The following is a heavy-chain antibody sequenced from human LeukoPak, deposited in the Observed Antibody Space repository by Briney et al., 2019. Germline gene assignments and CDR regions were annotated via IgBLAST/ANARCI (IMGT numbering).Heavy chain of an antibody. Sequence: ASVKVSCKASGYTFTTYDINWVRQATGQGLEWMGWMNPNSGNTGYAQKFQGRVTITRDTSASTAYMELSSLRSEDTAVYYCAKEPYSGSYFLFDYWGQGTLVTVSS. D-gene: IGHD1-26*01. V-gene: IGHV1-8*01. CDR3: AKEPYSGSYFLFDY. J-gene: IGHJ4*02. CDR1: GYTFTTYD. CDR2: MNPNSGNT.